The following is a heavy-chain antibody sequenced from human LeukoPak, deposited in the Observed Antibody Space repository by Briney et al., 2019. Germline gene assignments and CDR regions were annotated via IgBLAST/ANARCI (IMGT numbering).Heavy chain of an antibody. D-gene: IGHD4-17*01. Sequence: TGGSLRLSCVASGFTFSKFTMSWVRQAPGKGLEWVSAISGSGGSTYYADSVKGRFTISRDNSKNTLYLQMNSLRAEDTAVYYCAKDLSYGDYVFDYWGQGALVTVSS. J-gene: IGHJ4*02. CDR2: ISGSGGST. CDR1: GFTFSKFT. CDR3: AKDLSYGDYVFDY. V-gene: IGHV3-23*01.